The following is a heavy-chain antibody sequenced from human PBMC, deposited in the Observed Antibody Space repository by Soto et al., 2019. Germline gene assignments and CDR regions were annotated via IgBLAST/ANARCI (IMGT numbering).Heavy chain of an antibody. CDR1: GGSFSGYY. CDR3: ARGLGGYSSSWYGGRRYYGMDV. CDR2: INHRGST. V-gene: IGHV4-34*01. D-gene: IGHD6-13*01. J-gene: IGHJ6*02. Sequence: SETLSLTCAVYGGSFSGYYWSWIRQPPGKGLEWIGEINHRGSTNYNPSLKSRVTISVDTSKNQFSLKLSSVTAADTAVYYCARGLGGYSSSWYGGRRYYGMDVWGQGTTVTVSS.